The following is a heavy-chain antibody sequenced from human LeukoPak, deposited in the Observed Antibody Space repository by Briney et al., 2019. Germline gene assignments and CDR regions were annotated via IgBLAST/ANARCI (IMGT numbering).Heavy chain of an antibody. CDR1: GFTFSRFG. V-gene: IGHV3-48*02. Sequence: GGSLRLSCAASGFTFSRFGMNWVRQAPGKGLEWISYISSSSSAIYYADSVKGRFTISRDNAKNSLYLQMSSLRDEDTAVYYCAKRGGTAHWAQGTLVTVSS. CDR2: ISSSSSAI. CDR3: AKRGGTAH. J-gene: IGHJ4*02. D-gene: IGHD2-15*01.